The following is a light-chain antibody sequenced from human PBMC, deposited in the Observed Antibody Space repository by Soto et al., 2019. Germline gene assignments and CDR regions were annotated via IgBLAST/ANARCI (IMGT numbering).Light chain of an antibody. CDR1: QSVSSN. J-gene: IGKJ1*01. V-gene: IGKV3-15*01. CDR3: QQYNRWPRT. CDR2: GAS. Sequence: EIVMTQFPATLSVSPGERATLSCRASQSVSSNFAWYQQKPGQAPRLLIYGASTRATGIPARFSGSGSGTEFTLTISSLQSEDFAVYYCQQYNRWPRTFGPGTKVEIK.